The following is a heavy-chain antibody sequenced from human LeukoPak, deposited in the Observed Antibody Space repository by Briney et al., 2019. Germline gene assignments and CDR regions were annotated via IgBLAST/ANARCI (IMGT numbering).Heavy chain of an antibody. CDR3: ARLLTHYCGGDCYSERQNDY. V-gene: IGHV1-18*01. J-gene: IGHJ4*02. CDR2: ISAYNGNT. Sequence: ASVKVSCKASGYTFTSYGISWVRQAPGQGLEWMGWISAYNGNTNYAQKLQGRVTMTTDTSTSTAYMELRSLRSDDTAAYYCARLLTHYCGGDCYSERQNDYWGQGTLVTVSS. CDR1: GYTFTSYG. D-gene: IGHD2-21*02.